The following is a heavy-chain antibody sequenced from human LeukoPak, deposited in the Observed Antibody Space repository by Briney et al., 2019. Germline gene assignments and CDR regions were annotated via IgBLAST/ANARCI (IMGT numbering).Heavy chain of an antibody. CDR3: ARVFDS. J-gene: IGHJ4*02. Sequence: SETLSLTCTVSGGSVSTSDYYWGWLPQSPVKGLEWIGDFFYTAKPNYNPSLRGRATISIDTSKNQFSLKLTYVTAADSAVYYCARVFDSWGQGTLVTVSS. V-gene: IGHV4-39*07. CDR1: GGSVSTSDYY. CDR2: FFYTAKP.